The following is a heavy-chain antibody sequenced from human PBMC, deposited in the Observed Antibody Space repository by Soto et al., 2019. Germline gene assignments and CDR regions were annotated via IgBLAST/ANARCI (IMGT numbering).Heavy chain of an antibody. CDR1: GFTFSDYY. J-gene: IGHJ4*02. CDR2: ISSSSSYI. CDR3: ARDLDGYNYAHDY. Sequence: GGSLRLSCAASGFTFSDYYMSWIRQAPGKGLEWVSYISSSSSYINYADSVKGRFTISRDNAKNSLYLQMNSLRAEDTAVYYCARDLDGYNYAHDYWGQGTLVTVSS. V-gene: IGHV3-11*06. D-gene: IGHD5-12*01.